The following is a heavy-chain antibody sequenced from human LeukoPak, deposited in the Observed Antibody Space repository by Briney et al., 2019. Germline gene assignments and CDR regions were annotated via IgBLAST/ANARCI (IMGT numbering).Heavy chain of an antibody. Sequence: PSETLSLTCTVSGGSISSSSYYWGWIRQPPGKGLEWIGSIYYSGSTYYNPSLKSRVTISVDTSKNQFSLKLSPVTAADTAVYYCARRDGDYGPWYFDLWGRGTLVTVSS. CDR3: ARRDGDYGPWYFDL. D-gene: IGHD4-17*01. CDR1: GGSISSSSYY. V-gene: IGHV4-39*07. J-gene: IGHJ2*01. CDR2: IYYSGST.